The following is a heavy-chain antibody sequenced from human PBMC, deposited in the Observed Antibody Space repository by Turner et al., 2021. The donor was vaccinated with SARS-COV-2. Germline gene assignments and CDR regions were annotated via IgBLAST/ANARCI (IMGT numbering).Heavy chain of an antibody. Sequence: EVQLVESGGGLVQPGGSLRLSCAGSGFTLSNYWMSWVRQAQGKGLEWVASRKQDGSEKYYVDSVKGRFTISRDNAKNSPYLQMNSLRAEDTAVYYCARDIVVFTHAFDIWGQGTMVTVSS. CDR3: ARDIVVFTHAFDI. D-gene: IGHD3-22*01. J-gene: IGHJ3*02. CDR1: GFTLSNYW. V-gene: IGHV3-7*01. CDR2: RKQDGSEK.